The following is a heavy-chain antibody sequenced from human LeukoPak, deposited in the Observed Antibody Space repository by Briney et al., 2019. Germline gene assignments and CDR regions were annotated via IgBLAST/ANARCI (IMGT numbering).Heavy chain of an antibody. CDR3: ARDQGLRFGELYVDY. Sequence: GGSLRLSCVASGFTFSDYWMSWVRQAPGKGLEWVANIKQDGSEKYYVDSIKGRFTISRDNAKNSLYVQMNSLRAENTAVYYCARDQGLRFGELYVDYWGRGTLVTVSS. D-gene: IGHD3-10*01. CDR2: IKQDGSEK. V-gene: IGHV3-7*01. J-gene: IGHJ4*02. CDR1: GFTFSDYW.